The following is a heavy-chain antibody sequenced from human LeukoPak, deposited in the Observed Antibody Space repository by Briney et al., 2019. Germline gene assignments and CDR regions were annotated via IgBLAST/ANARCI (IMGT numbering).Heavy chain of an antibody. CDR1: GFTFSSYA. CDR2: ISYDGSNK. V-gene: IGHV3-30*04. Sequence: PGGSLRLSCAASGFTFSSYAMHWVRQAPDKGLEWVAVISYDGSNKYYADSVKGRFTISRDNSKNTLYLQMNSLRAEDTAVYYCAKDYGDYVKYFQHWGQGTLVTVSS. D-gene: IGHD4-17*01. CDR3: AKDYGDYVKYFQH. J-gene: IGHJ1*01.